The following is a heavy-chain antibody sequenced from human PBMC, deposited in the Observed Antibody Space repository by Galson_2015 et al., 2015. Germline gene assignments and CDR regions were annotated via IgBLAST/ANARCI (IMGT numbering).Heavy chain of an antibody. V-gene: IGHV3-7*01. CDR1: GFTFSSYW. Sequence: SLRLSCAASGFTFSSYWMSWVRQAPGKGLEWVANIKQDGSEKYYVDSVKGRFTISRDNAKNSLYLQMNSLRAEDTAVYYCARDEGFLEWLLYGGPFDYWGQGTLVTVSS. J-gene: IGHJ4*02. CDR3: ARDEGFLEWLLYGGPFDY. CDR2: IKQDGSEK. D-gene: IGHD3-3*01.